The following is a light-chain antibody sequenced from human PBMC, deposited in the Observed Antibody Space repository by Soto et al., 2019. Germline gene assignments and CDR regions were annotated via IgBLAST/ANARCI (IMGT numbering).Light chain of an antibody. CDR1: SSDVGGYNY. CDR3: SSYTSSSTPVV. J-gene: IGLJ2*01. Sequence: QSALTQPASVSGSPGQSITISCTGTSSDVGGYNYVPWYQQHPCKAPKLMIYDVSNRPSGVSNRFSGSKSGNTASLTISGLQAEDEADYYCSSYTSSSTPVVFGGGTKVTVL. CDR2: DVS. V-gene: IGLV2-14*01.